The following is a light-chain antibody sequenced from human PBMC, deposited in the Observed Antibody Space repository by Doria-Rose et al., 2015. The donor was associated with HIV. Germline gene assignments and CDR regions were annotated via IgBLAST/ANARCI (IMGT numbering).Light chain of an antibody. J-gene: IGKJ3*01. Sequence: DIRLTQSTESLGMSLGERATLNCKSNQSLLYTSKNYLAWYQQKPGQPPKLLIYWASTRQSGVPARFSGSGSGTDFTLTISSLEAEGVAVYYCQQYYDTPSFGPGTTVDIK. V-gene: IGKV4-1*01. CDR2: WAS. CDR1: QSLLYTSKNY. CDR3: QQYYDTPS.